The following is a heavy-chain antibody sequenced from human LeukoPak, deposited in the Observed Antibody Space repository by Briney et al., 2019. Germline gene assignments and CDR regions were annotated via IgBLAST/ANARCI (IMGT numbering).Heavy chain of an antibody. J-gene: IGHJ4*02. D-gene: IGHD6-13*01. V-gene: IGHV3-74*03. Sequence: PGGSLRLSCAASGFTFSDYWMHWVCQTPGKGLVWVSRVNTNGYTTTYADSVKGRFTISRDNAKSTLYLQMNSLRAEDTAVYYCAKDGYSSSWYTPERGYFDYWGQGTLVTVSS. CDR1: GFTFSDYW. CDR2: VNTNGYTT. CDR3: AKDGYSSSWYTPERGYFDY.